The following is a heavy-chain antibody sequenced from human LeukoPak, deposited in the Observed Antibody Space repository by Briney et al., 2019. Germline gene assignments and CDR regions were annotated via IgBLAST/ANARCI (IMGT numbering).Heavy chain of an antibody. Sequence: ASVKVSCKASGYTFTSYDINWVRQATGQGLEWMGWMNPNCGNAGYAQKFQRRVTMTRNTYISTAYIELSSLRSEDTAVYYCARDHSPYGGNYYYFDYWGQGTLVTVSS. D-gene: IGHD4-23*01. J-gene: IGHJ4*02. CDR1: GYTFTSYD. V-gene: IGHV1-8*01. CDR2: MNPNCGNA. CDR3: ARDHSPYGGNYYYFDY.